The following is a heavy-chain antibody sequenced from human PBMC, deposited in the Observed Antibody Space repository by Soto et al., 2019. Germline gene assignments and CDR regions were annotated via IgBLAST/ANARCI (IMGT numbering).Heavy chain of an antibody. CDR2: IKQDGSEK. Sequence: GGSLRLSCAASGFTFSSYSMNWVRQAPGKGLEWVANIKQDGSEKYYVDSVKGRFTISRDNAKNSLYLQMNSLRAEDTAVYYCASGSTVTSRFDYWGQGTLVTVSS. D-gene: IGHD4-17*01. CDR1: GFTFSSYS. J-gene: IGHJ4*02. V-gene: IGHV3-7*01. CDR3: ASGSTVTSRFDY.